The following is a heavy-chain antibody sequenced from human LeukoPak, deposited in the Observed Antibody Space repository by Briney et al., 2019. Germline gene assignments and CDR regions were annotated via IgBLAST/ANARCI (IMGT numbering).Heavy chain of an antibody. CDR3: AGATGTDY. CDR2: VSGSGGST. Sequence: GGSLRLSCAASGFTFSSYAMSWVRQAPGKGLEWLSAVSGSGGSTYYADSGKGRSTISRNNSKNTLYLQMNSLRAEDTAVYYCAGATGTDYWGQGTLVTVSS. V-gene: IGHV3-23*01. CDR1: GFTFSSYA. J-gene: IGHJ4*02. D-gene: IGHD3-10*01.